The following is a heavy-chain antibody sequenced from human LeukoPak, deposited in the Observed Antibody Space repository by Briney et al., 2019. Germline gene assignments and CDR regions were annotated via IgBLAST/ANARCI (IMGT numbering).Heavy chain of an antibody. J-gene: IGHJ4*02. V-gene: IGHV1-18*01. CDR1: GYTFSSYG. D-gene: IGHD1-1*01. CDR2: INAYNGNT. CDR3: ARRQGTTLNFDY. Sequence: ASVKLSCKASGYTFSSYGFSWVRQAPGQGLEWMGWINAYNGNTNYTQNLQGRVTMTTDTSTSTAYMELRSLRSDDTAVYYCARRQGTTLNFDYWGQGTMVADSS.